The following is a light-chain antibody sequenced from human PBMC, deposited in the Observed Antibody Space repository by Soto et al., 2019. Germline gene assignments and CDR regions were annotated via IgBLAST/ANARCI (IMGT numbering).Light chain of an antibody. J-gene: IGKJ5*01. CDR1: QSVSSY. CDR2: DAS. CDR3: QQRSNWPS. V-gene: IGKV3-11*01. Sequence: EIVLTQSPATLSLSPGERATLSCRASQSVSSYLAWYQQKLGQAPRLLIYDASNRATGIPARFSGSGSGTDFTLTISSLEPEDFAVYYCQQRSNWPSFGQGTRLEIK.